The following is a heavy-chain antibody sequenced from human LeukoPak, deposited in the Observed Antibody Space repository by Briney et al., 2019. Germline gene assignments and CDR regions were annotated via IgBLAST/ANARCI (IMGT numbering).Heavy chain of an antibody. J-gene: IGHJ3*02. CDR1: GFTFSSYS. CDR3: ARYCYGIVGATCYAFDI. V-gene: IGHV3-21*01. D-gene: IGHD1-26*01. Sequence: GGSLRLSCAASGFTFSSYSMNWVRQALGKGLEWVSSISSSSSYIYYADSVKGRFTISRDNAKNSLYLQMNSLGAEDTAVYYCARYCYGIVGATCYAFDIWGQGTMVTVSS. CDR2: ISSSSSYI.